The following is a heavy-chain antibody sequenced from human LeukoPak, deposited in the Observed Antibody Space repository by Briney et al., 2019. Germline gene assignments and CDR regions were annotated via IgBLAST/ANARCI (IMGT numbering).Heavy chain of an antibody. D-gene: IGHD5-18*01. V-gene: IGHV4-30-4*08. CDR2: IYYSGST. CDR1: GGSISSGSYY. CDR3: ARGSPSGYSYGLDY. J-gene: IGHJ4*02. Sequence: SQTLSLTCTVSGGSISSGSYYWSWIRQPAGKGLEWIGYIYYSGSTYYNPSLKSRVTISVDTSKNQFSLKLSSVTAADTAVYYCARGSPSGYSYGLDYWGQGTLVTVSS.